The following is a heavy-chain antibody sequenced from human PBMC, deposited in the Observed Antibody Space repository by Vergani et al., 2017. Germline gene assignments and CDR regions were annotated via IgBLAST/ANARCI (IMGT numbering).Heavy chain of an antibody. V-gene: IGHV4-38-2*01. D-gene: IGHD6-19*01. CDR2: IYHSGRT. Sequence: QVQLQESGPGLVKPSETLSLTCAVPGYSISSGYYWGWIRQPPGKGLGWIGSIYHSGRTYYNASRKSRVTISVDTSKNQFSLKLTSVTAADTAVYYCTIGTIAVAVGFDYWGQGTLVTVSS. CDR1: GYSISSGYY. CDR3: TIGTIAVAVGFDY. J-gene: IGHJ4*02.